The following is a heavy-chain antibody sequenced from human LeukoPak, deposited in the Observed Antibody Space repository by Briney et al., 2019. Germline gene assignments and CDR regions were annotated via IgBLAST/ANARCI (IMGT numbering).Heavy chain of an antibody. J-gene: IGHJ3*02. V-gene: IGHV3-74*01. CDR3: ARDPWDGYSGYSDAFEI. CDR1: GFTFSSYW. CDR2: INSDGSSK. Sequence: GGSLRLSCAASGFTFSSYWMHWVRQAPGKGLVWVSRINSDGSSKNYADSVKGRFTISRDNAKNTLYLQMNSLRAEDTAVYYCARDPWDGYSGYSDAFEIWGQGPMVTVS. D-gene: IGHD1-26*01.